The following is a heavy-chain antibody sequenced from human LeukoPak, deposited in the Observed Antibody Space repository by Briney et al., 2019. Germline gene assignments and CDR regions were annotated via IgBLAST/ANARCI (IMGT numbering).Heavy chain of an antibody. CDR2: IYYSGST. J-gene: IGHJ4*02. CDR3: ARSGSSSWYALHYFDY. V-gene: IGHV4-59*01. CDR1: GGSISGYH. D-gene: IGHD6-13*01. Sequence: SETLSLTCNVSGGSISGYHWSWIRQPPGKGLEWIGYIYYSGSTNYNPSLKSRVTISVDTSKNQFSLKLSSVTAADTAVYYCARSGSSSWYALHYFDYWGQGTLVTVSS.